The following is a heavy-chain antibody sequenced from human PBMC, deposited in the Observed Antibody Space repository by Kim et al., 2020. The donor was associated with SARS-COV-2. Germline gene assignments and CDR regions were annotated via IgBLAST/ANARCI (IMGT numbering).Heavy chain of an antibody. CDR2: IGTAGDT. CDR3: ARGEDYGDYYDL. V-gene: IGHV3-13*01. J-gene: IGHJ2*01. CDR1: GFTFSSYD. Sequence: GGSLRLSCAASGFTFSSYDMHWVRQATGKGLEWVSAIGTAGDTYYPGSVKGRFTISRENAKNSLYLQMNSLRAGDTAVYYCARGEDYGDYYDLWGRGTLVTVSS. D-gene: IGHD4-17*01.